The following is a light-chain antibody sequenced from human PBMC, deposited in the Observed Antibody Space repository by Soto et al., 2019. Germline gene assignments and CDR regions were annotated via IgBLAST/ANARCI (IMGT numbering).Light chain of an antibody. J-gene: IGLJ2*01. CDR3: QTWGTGIHVV. V-gene: IGLV4-69*01. Sequence: LVLTQSPSASASLGASVKLTCTLSSGHSSYAIAWHQQQPEKGPRYLMKLDSDGSHTQGDAIPDRFSGSSSGAERYLTISSLQSEDEADYYCQTWGTGIHVVFGGGTKVTVL. CDR1: SGHSSYA. CDR2: LDSDGSH.